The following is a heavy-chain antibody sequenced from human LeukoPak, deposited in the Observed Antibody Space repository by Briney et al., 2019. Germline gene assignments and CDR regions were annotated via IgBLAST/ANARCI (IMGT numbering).Heavy chain of an antibody. V-gene: IGHV5-51*01. CDR3: AMARNGNYYWYFDY. Sequence: GESLKISCKGSGYSFATYWFGWVRQMPGKGLEWMGIIYTGDSDTKYSPSFQGQVTISVDKSISTAYLQWSSLKASDTAVYFCAMARNGNYYWYFDYWGQGTLVTVSS. J-gene: IGHJ4*02. CDR2: IYTGDSDT. D-gene: IGHD1-26*01. CDR1: GYSFATYW.